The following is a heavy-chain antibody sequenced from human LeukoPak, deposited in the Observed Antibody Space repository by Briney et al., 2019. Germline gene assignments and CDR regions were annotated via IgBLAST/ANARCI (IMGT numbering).Heavy chain of an antibody. J-gene: IGHJ4*02. CDR1: GFTFSSNY. CDR2: IYSGGTT. V-gene: IGHV3-53*01. D-gene: IGHD5-12*01. CDR3: AKNGAYSGYDYIDY. Sequence: GGSLRLSCAASGFTFSSNYMSWVRQAPGKGLEWVSVIYSGGTTYYADSVKGRFTISRDNSKNTLYLQMNSLRAEDTAVYYCAKNGAYSGYDYIDYWGQGTLVTVSS.